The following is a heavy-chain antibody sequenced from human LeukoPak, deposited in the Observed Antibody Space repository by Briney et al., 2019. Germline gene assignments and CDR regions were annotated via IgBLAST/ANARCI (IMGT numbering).Heavy chain of an antibody. V-gene: IGHV3-30*04. J-gene: IGHJ4*02. Sequence: GGSLRLSCAASGFTFSSYAMHWVRQAPGRGLEWVSVISYDGSKKYYADSVKGRFTISRDTSKNTLYLQMNSLRAEDTAVYYCARAQSRGDYWGQGTLVTVSS. CDR2: ISYDGSKK. CDR3: ARAQSRGDY. D-gene: IGHD3-10*01. CDR1: GFTFSSYA.